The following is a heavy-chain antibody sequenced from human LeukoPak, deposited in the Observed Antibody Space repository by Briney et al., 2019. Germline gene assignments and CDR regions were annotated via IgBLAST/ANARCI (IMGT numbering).Heavy chain of an antibody. CDR3: ARAGPIDY. Sequence: GGSLRLSCSASGFIVSSKYMSWVRQAPGKRPEGVSVIYSGGSTYYAASVEGRFTISRDNSKNTVYLQMNNLRVDDTAVYYCARAGPIDYWGQGILVTVSS. CDR1: GFIVSSKY. V-gene: IGHV3-53*01. J-gene: IGHJ4*02. CDR2: IYSGGST.